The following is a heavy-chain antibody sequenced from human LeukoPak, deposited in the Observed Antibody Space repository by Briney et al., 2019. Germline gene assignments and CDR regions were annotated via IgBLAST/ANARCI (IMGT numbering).Heavy chain of an antibody. CDR1: GFTFSSYS. CDR3: ARDGSHCSSTSCYDY. CDR2: ISISGNMI. J-gene: IGHJ4*02. Sequence: PGGSLRLSCAASGFTFSSYSMNWVRQAPGKGLEWVSYISISGNMIYYADSVKGRFTISRDNAKNSLYLQMNSLRAGDTAVYYCARDGSHCSSTSCYDYWGQGTLVTVSS. D-gene: IGHD2-2*01. V-gene: IGHV3-48*04.